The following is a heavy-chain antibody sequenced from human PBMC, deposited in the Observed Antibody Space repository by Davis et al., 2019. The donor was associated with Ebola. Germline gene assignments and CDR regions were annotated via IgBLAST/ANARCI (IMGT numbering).Heavy chain of an antibody. J-gene: IGHJ5*02. CDR1: GYTFSSYG. CDR2: ISAYNGNT. CDR3: ARGSTTYYYGSGSYYNLGWFDP. V-gene: IGHV1-18*01. Sequence: ASVKVSCKASGYTFSSYGISWVRQAPGQGLEWMGWISAYNGNTNYAQKLQGRVTMTTDTSTSTAYMELRSLRSDDTAVYYCARGSTTYYYGSGSYYNLGWFDPWGQGTLVTVSS. D-gene: IGHD3-10*01.